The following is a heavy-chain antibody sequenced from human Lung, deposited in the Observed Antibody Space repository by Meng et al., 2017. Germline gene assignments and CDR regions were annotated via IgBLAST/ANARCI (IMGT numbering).Heavy chain of an antibody. Sequence: QGQLVQWGTGRLKPWEPVAVTFVVCGASFNDYHRIRIRWPPRNGLEWIRGIEHSCSNNDKPSPESRATISVDTTKNNLSLKTSSVTAAVSAVYYCARGPATMTHVLDYWGQGTLVTVSS. J-gene: IGHJ4*02. V-gene: IGHV4-34*04. CDR1: GASFNDYH. CDR2: IEHSCSN. CDR3: ARGPATMTHVLDY. D-gene: IGHD5-24*01.